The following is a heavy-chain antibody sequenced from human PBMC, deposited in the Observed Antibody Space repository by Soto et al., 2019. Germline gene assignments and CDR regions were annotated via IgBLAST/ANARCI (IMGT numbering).Heavy chain of an antibody. D-gene: IGHD4-4*01. CDR3: ARDSDLFTVEPPDY. Sequence: ASVKVSCKASGYTFTSYGISWVRQAPGQGLEWMGWISAYNGNTNYAQKLQGRVTMTTDTSTSTAYMELRSLRSDDTAVYYCARDSDLFTVEPPDYWGQGTLVTVSS. CDR2: ISAYNGNT. J-gene: IGHJ4*02. CDR1: GYTFTSYG. V-gene: IGHV1-18*04.